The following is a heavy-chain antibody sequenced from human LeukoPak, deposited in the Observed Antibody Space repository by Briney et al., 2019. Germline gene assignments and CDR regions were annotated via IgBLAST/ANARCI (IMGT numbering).Heavy chain of an antibody. D-gene: IGHD3-10*01. V-gene: IGHV4-59*01. CDR1: GGSISSYY. CDR3: ATYPFRGATHYFDY. J-gene: IGHJ4*02. Sequence: SETLSLTCTVSGGSISSYYWSWIRQPPGKGLEWIGYIYYSGSTNYNPSLKSRVTISVDTSKNQFSLKLGSVTAADTAVYYCATYPFRGATHYFDYWGQGILVTVSS. CDR2: IYYSGST.